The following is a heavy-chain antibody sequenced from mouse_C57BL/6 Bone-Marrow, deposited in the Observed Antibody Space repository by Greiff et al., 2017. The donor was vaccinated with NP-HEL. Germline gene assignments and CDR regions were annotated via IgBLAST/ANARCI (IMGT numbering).Heavy chain of an antibody. D-gene: IGHD3-3*01. CDR1: GFTFSDYG. CDR3: AKLGHGYWYFDV. Sequence: DVHLVESGGGLVQPGGSLKLSCAASGFTFSDYGMAWVRQAPRKGPEWVAFISNLAYSIYYADTVTGRFTISRENAKNTLYLEMSSLRSEDTAMYYCAKLGHGYWYFDVWGTGTTVTVSS. CDR2: ISNLAYSI. J-gene: IGHJ1*03. V-gene: IGHV5-15*01.